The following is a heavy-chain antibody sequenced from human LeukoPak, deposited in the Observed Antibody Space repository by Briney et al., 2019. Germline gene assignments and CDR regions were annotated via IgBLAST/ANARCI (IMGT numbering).Heavy chain of an antibody. J-gene: IGHJ4*02. CDR1: GFTFSSYG. D-gene: IGHD4-23*01. CDR2: ISGSGGST. V-gene: IGHV3-23*01. Sequence: GGSLRLSCAASGFTFSSYGMSWVRQAPAKGLEWVSAISGSGGSTYYADSVKGRFTISRDNSKNTLYLQMNSLRAEDTAVYYCARRAGGYSHPYDYWGQGTLVTVSS. CDR3: ARRAGGYSHPYDY.